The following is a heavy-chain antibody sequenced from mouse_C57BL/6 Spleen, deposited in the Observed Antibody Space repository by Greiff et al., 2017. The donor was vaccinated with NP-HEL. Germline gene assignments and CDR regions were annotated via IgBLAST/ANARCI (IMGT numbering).Heavy chain of an antibody. CDR3: ARGYYDYLDYAMDY. CDR2: IYPGSGST. D-gene: IGHD2-4*01. V-gene: IGHV1-55*01. CDR1: GYTFTSYW. J-gene: IGHJ4*01. Sequence: VQLQQPGAELVKPGASVKMSCKASGYTFTSYWITWVKQRPGQGLEWIGDIYPGSGSTNYNEKFKSKATLTVDTSSSTAYMQLSSLTSEDSAVYYCARGYYDYLDYAMDYWGQGTSVTVSS.